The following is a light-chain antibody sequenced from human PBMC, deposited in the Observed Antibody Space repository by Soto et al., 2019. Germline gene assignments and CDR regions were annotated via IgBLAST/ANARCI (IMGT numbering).Light chain of an antibody. J-gene: IGKJ4*01. Sequence: EIVLTQSPATLSLSPRERATLSCRASQSVSSYLAWYQQKPGQAPRLLIYDASNRATSIPARFSGSGSGTDFTLTISSLEPEDFAVYYCQQRSNWPPLTFGGGTKVEIK. CDR2: DAS. CDR3: QQRSNWPPLT. V-gene: IGKV3-11*01. CDR1: QSVSSY.